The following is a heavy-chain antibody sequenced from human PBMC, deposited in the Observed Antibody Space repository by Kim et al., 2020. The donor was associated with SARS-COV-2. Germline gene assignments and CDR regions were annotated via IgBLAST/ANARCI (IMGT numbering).Heavy chain of an antibody. V-gene: IGHV3-30*01. CDR3: ASMYSSGWLGYYYGMDV. Sequence: VKGRFTISRDNSKNTLYLQMNSLRAEDTAVYYCASMYSSGWLGYYYGMDVWGQGTTVTVSS. D-gene: IGHD6-19*01. J-gene: IGHJ6*02.